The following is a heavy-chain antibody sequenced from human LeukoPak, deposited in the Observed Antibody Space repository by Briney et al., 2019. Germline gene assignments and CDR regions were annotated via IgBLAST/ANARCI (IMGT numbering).Heavy chain of an antibody. D-gene: IGHD2-15*01. Sequence: PGRSLRLSCAASGFTFDDYAMHWVRQAPGKGLGWVSGISWNSGSIGYADSVKGRFTISRANAKNSLYLQMNSLRAEDMALYYCAKGGVVVVAATYFDYWGQGTLVTVSS. CDR1: GFTFDDYA. V-gene: IGHV3-9*03. CDR3: AKGGVVVVAATYFDY. CDR2: ISWNSGSI. J-gene: IGHJ4*02.